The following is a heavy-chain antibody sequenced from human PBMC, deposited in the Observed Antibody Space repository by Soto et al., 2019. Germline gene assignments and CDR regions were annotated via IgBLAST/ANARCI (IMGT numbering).Heavy chain of an antibody. CDR3: ARDVGYYDFWSGYRIRNGMDV. CDR2: IYTSGST. Sequence: PSETLSLTCTVSGGSISSYYWSWIRQPAGKGLEWIGRIYTSGSTNYNPSLKSRVTMSVDTSKNQFSLKLSSVTAADTAVYYCARDVGYYDFWSGYRIRNGMDVWGQGTTVTVSS. D-gene: IGHD3-3*01. V-gene: IGHV4-4*07. CDR1: GGSISSYY. J-gene: IGHJ6*02.